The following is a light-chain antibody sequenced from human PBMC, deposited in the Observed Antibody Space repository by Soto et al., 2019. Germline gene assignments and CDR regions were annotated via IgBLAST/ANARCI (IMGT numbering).Light chain of an antibody. CDR3: IQCDNCPLT. V-gene: IGKV1-33*01. J-gene: IGKJ4*01. CDR1: QTVNTW. CDR2: DVS. Sequence: DMRLTQSPGSLSASIGARVTITCLASQTVNTWLAWYHQKPGKAPKLLIYDVSNSETGVPSRFSGSGSGTDFTFTISSLEPEDIATYYCIQCDNCPLTFGGGTKVDIK.